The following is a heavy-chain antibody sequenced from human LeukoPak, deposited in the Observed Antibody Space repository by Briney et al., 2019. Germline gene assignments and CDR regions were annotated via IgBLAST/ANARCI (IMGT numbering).Heavy chain of an antibody. J-gene: IGHJ5*02. CDR1: GGSFSGYY. Sequence: SETLSLTCAVYGGSFSGYYWSWIRQPPGKGLEWIGEINHSGSTNYNPSLKSRVTISVDTSKNQFSLKLSSVTAADTAVYYCASRGGLVAWFDPWGQGTLVTVSS. V-gene: IGHV4-34*01. CDR2: INHSGST. CDR3: ASRGGLVAWFDP. D-gene: IGHD3-10*01.